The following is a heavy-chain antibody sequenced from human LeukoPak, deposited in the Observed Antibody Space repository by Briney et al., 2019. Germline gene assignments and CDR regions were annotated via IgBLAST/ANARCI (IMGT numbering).Heavy chain of an antibody. J-gene: IGHJ5*02. CDR1: GFTFSSYA. D-gene: IGHD3-10*01. CDR3: AKDSLYGSGSYSPWNWFDA. CDR2: ISGSGGST. Sequence: GGSLRLSCAASGFTFSSYAMSWVRQAPGKGLEWVSAISGSGGSTYYADSVKGRFTISRDNSKNTLYLQMNSLRAEDTAVYYCAKDSLYGSGSYSPWNWFDAWGQGTLVTVSS. V-gene: IGHV3-23*01.